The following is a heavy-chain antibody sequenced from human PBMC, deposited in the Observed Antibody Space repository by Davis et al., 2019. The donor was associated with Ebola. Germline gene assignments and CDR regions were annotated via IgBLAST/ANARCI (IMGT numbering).Heavy chain of an antibody. V-gene: IGHV3-23*01. CDR2: ISGSGGST. CDR3: AKSGGEYQLLNSMDY. J-gene: IGHJ4*02. CDR1: GFTFSNAW. D-gene: IGHD2-2*01. Sequence: GESLKISCAASGFTFSNAWMSWVRQAPGKGLEWVSAISGSGGSTYYADSVKGRFTISRDNSKNTLYLQMNSLRAEDTAVYYCAKSGGEYQLLNSMDYWGQGTLVTVSS.